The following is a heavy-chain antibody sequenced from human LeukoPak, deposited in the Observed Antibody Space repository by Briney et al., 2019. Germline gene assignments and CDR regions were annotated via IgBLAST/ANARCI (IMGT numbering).Heavy chain of an antibody. J-gene: IGHJ6*03. D-gene: IGHD2-2*01. CDR1: GGSISSYY. CDR3: ASPGVVVVPAARYSGFDMDV. Sequence: SETLSLTCTVSGGSISSYYWSWIRQPAGKGLEWIGRIYTSGSTNYNPSLKSRVTMSVDTSKNQFSLKLSSVTAADTAVYYCASPGVVVVPAARYSGFDMDVWGKGTTVTVSS. CDR2: IYTSGST. V-gene: IGHV4-4*07.